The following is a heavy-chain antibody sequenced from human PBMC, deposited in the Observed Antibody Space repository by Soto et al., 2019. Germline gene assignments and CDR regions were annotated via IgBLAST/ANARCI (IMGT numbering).Heavy chain of an antibody. CDR1: GYTFTSYA. J-gene: IGHJ4*02. D-gene: IGHD4-17*01. CDR2: INAGNGNT. V-gene: IGHV1-3*01. CDR3: ARGRDYGGNLPVY. Sequence: ASVKVSCKASGYTFTSYAMHWVRQAPGQRLEWMGWINAGNGNTKYSQKFQGRVTITRDTSASTAYMELSSLRSEDTAVYYCARGRDYGGNLPVYWGQGTLVTVSS.